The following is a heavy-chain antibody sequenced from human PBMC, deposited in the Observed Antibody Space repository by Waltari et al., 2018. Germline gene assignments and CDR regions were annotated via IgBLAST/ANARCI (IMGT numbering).Heavy chain of an antibody. CDR3: ATWITAHFDY. J-gene: IGHJ4*02. CDR1: GFTFRNYA. CDR2: IDGPTTNT. V-gene: IGHV3-23*01. Sequence: DVHLLEAGGSLVQPGGSLKLSCVASGFTFRNYALSWVRQSPGKGLEWVSHIDGPTTNTHYADSVKGRFTITRDNSRNTVYLQMNSLTADDSAVYFCATWITAHFDYWGRGTLVTVSS. D-gene: IGHD2-2*03.